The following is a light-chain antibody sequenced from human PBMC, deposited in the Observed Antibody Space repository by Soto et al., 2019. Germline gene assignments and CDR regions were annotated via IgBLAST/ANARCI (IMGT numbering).Light chain of an antibody. CDR3: QQHNTYSHT. CDR1: ESVFGY. Sequence: EIVLTQSPATLSAFPGDRVTLSWRASESVFGYLAWYQHKPGQAPRLLIYDASNRATGVPARFSGSGSGTDFTLTISNLQPEDFATYYCQQHNTYSHTFGQGTQLEIK. CDR2: DAS. J-gene: IGKJ2*01. V-gene: IGKV3-11*01.